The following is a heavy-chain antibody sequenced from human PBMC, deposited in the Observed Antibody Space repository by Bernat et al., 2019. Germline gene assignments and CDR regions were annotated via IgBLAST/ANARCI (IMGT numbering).Heavy chain of an antibody. J-gene: IGHJ4*02. CDR3: ARGYYDFWSGYYYYFDY. Sequence: EVQLVESGGGLVKPGGSLRLSCAASGFTFSSYSMNWVRQAPGKGLEWVSSISSSSSYIYYADSVKGRFTISRDNAKNSLYLQMNSLRAEDTAVYYCARGYYDFWSGYYYYFDYWGQGTLVTVSS. D-gene: IGHD3-3*01. V-gene: IGHV3-21*04. CDR1: GFTFSSYS. CDR2: ISSSSSYI.